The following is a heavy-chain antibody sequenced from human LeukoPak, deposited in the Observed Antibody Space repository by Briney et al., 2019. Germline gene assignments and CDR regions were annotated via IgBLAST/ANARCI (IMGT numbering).Heavy chain of an antibody. D-gene: IGHD2-21*01. CDR1: GFTFSSYS. CDR3: AKERKAYCGGDCYSPVYY. CDR2: IRYDGSNK. Sequence: PGGSLRLSCAASGFTFSSYSMNWVRQAPGKGLEWVAFIRYDGSNKYYADSVKGRFTISRDNSKNTLYLQMNSLRAEDTAVYYCAKERKAYCGGDCYSPVYYWGQGTLVTVSS. V-gene: IGHV3-30*02. J-gene: IGHJ4*02.